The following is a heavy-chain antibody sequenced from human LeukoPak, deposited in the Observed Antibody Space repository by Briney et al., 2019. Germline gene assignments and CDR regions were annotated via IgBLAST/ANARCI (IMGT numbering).Heavy chain of an antibody. Sequence: SQTLSLTCTVSGGSISSGGYYWSWIRQHPGKGLEWIGYIYYGGSTYYDPSLKSRVTISVDTSKNQFSLKLSSVTAADTAVYYCARESYYGSGSYLLDYWGQGTLVTVSS. CDR1: GGSISSGGYY. D-gene: IGHD3-10*01. CDR2: IYYGGST. CDR3: ARESYYGSGSYLLDY. J-gene: IGHJ4*02. V-gene: IGHV4-31*03.